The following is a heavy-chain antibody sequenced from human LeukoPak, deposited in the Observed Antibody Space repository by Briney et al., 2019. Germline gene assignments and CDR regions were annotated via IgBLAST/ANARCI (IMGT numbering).Heavy chain of an antibody. CDR1: GGSISSYY. CDR2: FYYSGST. CDR3: ARGYYDSSGYYLFDY. Sequence: SETLSLTCTVSGGSISSYYWSWIRQSPGKGLDWIGYFYYSGSTTYNPSLNSRVTMSADTSKNQFSLKLRSVTAADTAVYYCARGYYDSSGYYLFDYWGQGTLVTVSS. V-gene: IGHV4-59*01. J-gene: IGHJ4*02. D-gene: IGHD3-22*01.